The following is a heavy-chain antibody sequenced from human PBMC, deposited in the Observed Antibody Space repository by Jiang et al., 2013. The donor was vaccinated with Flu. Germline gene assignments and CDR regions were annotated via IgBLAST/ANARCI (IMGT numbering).Heavy chain of an antibody. CDR3: ARGFTGFDSAPGFEY. Sequence: VQLVESGGGVVQPGRSLRLSCVASGFTFSHYAMHWVRQAPGKGLEWVAFISYDGSNEYYADSVQGRFTISRDNSKNTLYLHMTSLTPEDTAVYYCARGFTGFDSAPGFEYWGQGTLVSVSP. D-gene: IGHD5-12*01. CDR2: ISYDGSNE. CDR1: GFTFSHYA. J-gene: IGHJ4*02. V-gene: IGHV3-30*04.